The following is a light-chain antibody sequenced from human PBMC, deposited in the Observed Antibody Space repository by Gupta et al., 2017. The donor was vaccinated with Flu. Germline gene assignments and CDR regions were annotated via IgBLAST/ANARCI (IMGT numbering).Light chain of an antibody. J-gene: IGKJ1*01. V-gene: IGKV1-39*01. CDR1: QSISTY. CDR2: AAS. Sequence: QSSLSASVGDRVTITCRASQSISTYLNWYKQKLGKAPKLLVYAASSLQSGVPSRFSGSGSGTDFTLTLSSLQPEDFATYYCQQSYINPRTFGQGTKVEIK. CDR3: QQSYINPRT.